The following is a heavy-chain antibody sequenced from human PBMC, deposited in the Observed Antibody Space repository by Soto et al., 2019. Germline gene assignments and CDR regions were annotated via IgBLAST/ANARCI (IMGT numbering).Heavy chain of an antibody. CDR3: AGESGIAAAVGEDGMDV. CDR1: GYTFTSYG. D-gene: IGHD6-13*01. V-gene: IGHV1-18*01. CDR2: ISAYNGNT. J-gene: IGHJ6*02. Sequence: ASVKVSCKASGYTFTSYGISWVRQAPGQGLEWMGWISAYNGNTNYAQKLQGRVTMTTDTSTSTAYMELRSLRSDDTAVYYCAGESGIAAAVGEDGMDVWGQGTTVTVS.